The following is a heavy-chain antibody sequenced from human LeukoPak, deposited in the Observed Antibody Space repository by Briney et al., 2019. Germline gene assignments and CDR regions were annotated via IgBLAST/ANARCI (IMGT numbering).Heavy chain of an antibody. D-gene: IGHD6-6*01. CDR3: ARRGQDSSSPLTP. CDR2: INHSGST. CDR1: GESFSTNY. J-gene: IGHJ5*02. V-gene: IGHV4-34*01. Sequence: SETLSLTCAVYGESFSTNYWSWIRQPPGKGLEWIGEINHSGSTNYNPSLKSRVTISVDTSKNQFSLKLSSVTAADTAVYYCARRGQDSSSPLTPWGQGTLVTVSS.